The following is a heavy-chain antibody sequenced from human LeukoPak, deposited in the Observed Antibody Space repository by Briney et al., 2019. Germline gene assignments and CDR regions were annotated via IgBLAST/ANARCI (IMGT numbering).Heavy chain of an antibody. CDR3: ARVPRRGDRFDP. J-gene: IGHJ5*02. CDR1: GYTFTSYG. Sequence: GASVKVSCKASGYTFTSYGISWVRQATGQGLEWMGWMNPNSGNTGYAQKFQGRVTMTRSTSISTAYMELSSLTSEDTAVYYCARVPRRGDRFDPWGQGTLVTVSS. V-gene: IGHV1-8*02. CDR2: MNPNSGNT. D-gene: IGHD3-10*01.